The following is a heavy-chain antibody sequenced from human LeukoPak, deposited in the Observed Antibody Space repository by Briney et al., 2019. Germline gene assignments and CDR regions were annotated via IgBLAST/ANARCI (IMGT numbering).Heavy chain of an antibody. D-gene: IGHD1-14*01. CDR2: IFYSGST. CDR1: GGSISSSTYC. J-gene: IGHJ6*03. CDR3: ARRTGYSYYYMDV. Sequence: PSETLSLTCTVSGGSISSSTYCWGWLRQPPGQGLEWIGSIFYSGSTYYNPSLKSRVTISVDTSKNQFSLMLSSVTAADTAVYYCARRTGYSYYYMDVWGKGTTVTVSS. V-gene: IGHV4-39*01.